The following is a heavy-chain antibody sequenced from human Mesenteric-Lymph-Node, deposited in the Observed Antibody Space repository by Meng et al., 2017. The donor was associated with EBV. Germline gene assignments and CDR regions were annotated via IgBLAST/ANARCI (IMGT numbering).Heavy chain of an antibody. CDR1: GESSSDHY. V-gene: IGHV4-34*01. CDR3: ARLVVDPIDNWFDP. CDR2: MNHDGRA. J-gene: IGHJ5*02. D-gene: IGHD2-15*01. Sequence: CGAGLLTPPETPSLICTFYGESSSDHYWSWSRQPPGKGPQSIGEMNHDGRANYNPSLKSRVTMSVDTSKNQLSLKLSSVTAAGTAIYYCARLVVDPIDNWFDPWGQGTLVTVSS.